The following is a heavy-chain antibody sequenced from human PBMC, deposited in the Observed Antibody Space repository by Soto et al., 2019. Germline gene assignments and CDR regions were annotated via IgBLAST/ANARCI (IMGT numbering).Heavy chain of an antibody. Sequence: SETLSLTCTVSGGSISSGVYYWSWIRQHPGKGLEWIGYIYYSGSTYYNPSLKSRVTISVDTSKNQFSLKLSSVTAADTAVYYCARDLVGVSMGYMDVWGKGTTVTVSS. V-gene: IGHV4-31*02. CDR2: IYYSGST. CDR3: ARDLVGVSMGYMDV. CDR1: GGSISSGVYY. D-gene: IGHD3-16*01. J-gene: IGHJ6*03.